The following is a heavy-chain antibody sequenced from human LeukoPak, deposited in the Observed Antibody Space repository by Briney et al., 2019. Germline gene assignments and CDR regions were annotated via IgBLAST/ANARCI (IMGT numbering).Heavy chain of an antibody. V-gene: IGHV1-18*01. Sequence: GASVKVSCKASGYTLTSYGISWVRQAARQGLEWMGWISAYNGNTNYAQKLQGRVTMTTDTSTSTAYMELRSLRSDDTAVYYCARDYNDRPYYFDYWGQGTLVTVSS. CDR3: ARDYNDRPYYFDY. J-gene: IGHJ4*02. CDR2: ISAYNGNT. CDR1: GYTLTSYG. D-gene: IGHD5-24*01.